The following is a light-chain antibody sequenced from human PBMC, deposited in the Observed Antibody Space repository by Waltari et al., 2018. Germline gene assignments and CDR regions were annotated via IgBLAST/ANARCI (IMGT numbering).Light chain of an antibody. CDR3: QQYYSTRNT. V-gene: IGKV4-1*01. CDR1: PSVLYSSNNKNY. J-gene: IGKJ2*01. Sequence: DIVMTQSPDSLAVSLGERATINCQSSPSVLYSSNNKNYLAWYQQKPGQPPKLLIYWASTRESGVPDRFSGSGSGTDFTLTISSLQAEDVAVYYCQQYYSTRNTFGQGTKLEIK. CDR2: WAS.